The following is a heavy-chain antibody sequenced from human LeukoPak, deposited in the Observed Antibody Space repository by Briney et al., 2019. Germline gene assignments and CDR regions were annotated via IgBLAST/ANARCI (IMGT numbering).Heavy chain of an antibody. J-gene: IGHJ4*02. D-gene: IGHD3-22*01. V-gene: IGHV5-51*01. Sequence: GESLKISCKGSGYSFTSYWIGWVRQMPGKGLAWMGIIYPGDSDTRYSPSFQGQVTISADKSISTAYLQWSSLKASDTAMYYCATSAYYYDSSGYPLFDYWGQGTLVTVSS. CDR3: ATSAYYYDSSGYPLFDY. CDR1: GYSFTSYW. CDR2: IYPGDSDT.